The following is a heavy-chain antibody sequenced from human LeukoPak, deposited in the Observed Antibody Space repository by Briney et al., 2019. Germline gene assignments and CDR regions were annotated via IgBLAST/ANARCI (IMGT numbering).Heavy chain of an antibody. CDR1: GFTFSSYS. CDR3: ARAGITGGYYYYYMDV. V-gene: IGHV3-7*01. Sequence: PGGSLRLSCAASGFTFSSYSMNWVRQAPGKGLEWVANIKQDGSEKYYVDSVKGRFTISRDNAKNSLYLQMNSLRAEDTAVYYCARAGITGGYYYYYMDVWGKGTTVTVSS. CDR2: IKQDGSEK. D-gene: IGHD7-27*01. J-gene: IGHJ6*03.